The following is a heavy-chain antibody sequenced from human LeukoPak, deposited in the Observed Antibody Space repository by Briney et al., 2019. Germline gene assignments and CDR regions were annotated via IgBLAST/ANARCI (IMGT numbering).Heavy chain of an antibody. V-gene: IGHV1-46*01. CDR1: GYTFTNYY. D-gene: IGHD6-13*01. CDR2: INPYGGST. Sequence: ASVKVSCKASGYTFTNYYMHWVRQAPGLGLEWMGIINPYGGSTTYAQKFQGRITMTRDTSTSTVYMELSSLRSEDTAVYYCARDLDSSRNWFDPWGQGTLVSVSS. CDR3: ARDLDSSRNWFDP. J-gene: IGHJ5*02.